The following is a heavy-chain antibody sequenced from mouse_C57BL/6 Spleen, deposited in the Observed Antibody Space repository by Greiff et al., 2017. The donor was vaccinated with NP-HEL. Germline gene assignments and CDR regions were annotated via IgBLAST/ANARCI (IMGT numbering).Heavy chain of an antibody. Sequence: QVQLQQSGAELVRPGSSVKLSCKASGYTFTSYWMHWVKQRPIQGLEWIGNIDPSDSETHYNQKFKDKATLTVDKSSSTAYMQLSSLTSEDSAVYYCAREGTYYDYDWFAYWGQGTLVTVSA. J-gene: IGHJ3*01. D-gene: IGHD2-4*01. CDR1: GYTFTSYW. CDR2: IDPSDSET. CDR3: AREGTYYDYDWFAY. V-gene: IGHV1-52*01.